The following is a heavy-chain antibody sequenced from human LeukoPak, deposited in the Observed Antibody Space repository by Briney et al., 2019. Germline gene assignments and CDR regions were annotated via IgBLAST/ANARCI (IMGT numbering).Heavy chain of an antibody. CDR1: GYTFTSYG. V-gene: IGHV1-18*01. J-gene: IGHJ5*02. CDR3: ARGPRKNFWSGYSHWFDP. Sequence: GASVKVSCKASGYTFTSYGISWVRQAPGQGLEWMGWISAYNGNTNYAQKLQGRVTMTRNTSISTAYMELSSLRSEDTAVYYCARGPRKNFWSGYSHWFDPWGQGTLVTVSS. CDR2: ISAYNGNT. D-gene: IGHD3-3*01.